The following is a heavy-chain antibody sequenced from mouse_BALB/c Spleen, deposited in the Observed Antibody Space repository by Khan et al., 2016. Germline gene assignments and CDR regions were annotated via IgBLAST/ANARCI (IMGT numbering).Heavy chain of an antibody. D-gene: IGHD2-1*01. CDR1: GFSLTSYG. CDR3: AKNYDGNYWYFDV. CDR2: IWRGGST. J-gene: IGHJ1*01. Sequence: QVQLQQSGPSLVQPSQSLSITCTVSGFSLTSYGVHWVRQSPGKGLEWLGVIWRGGSTDYNAAFMSRLSITKDNSKSQVFFKMNSLQADDTAIYXCAKNYDGNYWYFDVWDAGTTVTVSS. V-gene: IGHV2-5-1*01.